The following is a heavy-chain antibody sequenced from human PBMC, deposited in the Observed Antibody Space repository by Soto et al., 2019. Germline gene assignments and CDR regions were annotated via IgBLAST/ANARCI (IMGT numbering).Heavy chain of an antibody. CDR3: ALSSCYVPRGY. D-gene: IGHD5-12*01. Sequence: SETLSLTGAVSVYPIGSGCYCGWIRQPPGKGLEWIGIIHHSRSTYYNPSHRSRITISLDTTKNQFSLKMPSVTAADTAVYFCALSSCYVPRGYWGHG. J-gene: IGHJ4*01. CDR1: VYPIGSGCY. CDR2: IHHSRST. V-gene: IGHV4-38-2*01.